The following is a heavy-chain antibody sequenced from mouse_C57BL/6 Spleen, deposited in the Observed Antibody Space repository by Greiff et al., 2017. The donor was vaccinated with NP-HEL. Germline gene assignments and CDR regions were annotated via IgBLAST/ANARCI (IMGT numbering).Heavy chain of an antibody. CDR2: IRNKANGYTT. CDR1: GFTFTDSY. V-gene: IGHV7-3*01. J-gene: IGHJ2*01. Sequence: EVQLVESGGGLVPPGGSLSLSCAASGFTFTDSYMSWFRQPPGKALDWLGFIRNKANGYTTEYSASVKGRFTISRDNSQSILYLQMNALRAEDSATYYCARSFLITTVVFDYWGQGTTLTVSS. CDR3: ARSFLITTVVFDY. D-gene: IGHD1-1*01.